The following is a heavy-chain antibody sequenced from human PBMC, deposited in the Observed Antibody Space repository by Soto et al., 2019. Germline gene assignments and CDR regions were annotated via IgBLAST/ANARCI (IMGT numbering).Heavy chain of an antibody. D-gene: IGHD2-15*01. Sequence: PGGSLRLSCAASGFTFSSYNMNWVRQAPGKGLEWVSSISGSSSYIYYADSVKGRFTISRDSARNSLYLQMNSLTAADTAVYYCARACGGSCYGYWGQGTLVTVSS. CDR3: ARACGGSCYGY. V-gene: IGHV3-21*01. CDR2: ISGSSSYI. CDR1: GFTFSSYN. J-gene: IGHJ4*02.